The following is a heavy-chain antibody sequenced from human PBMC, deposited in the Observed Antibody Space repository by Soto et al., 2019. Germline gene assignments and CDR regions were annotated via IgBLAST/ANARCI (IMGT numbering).Heavy chain of an antibody. CDR3: ARDMTTSSYYGMDV. J-gene: IGHJ6*02. D-gene: IGHD4-17*01. CDR2: IYTSGST. Sequence: QVQLQESGPGLVKPSETLSLTCTVSGGSISSYYWSWIRQPAGKGLEWIGRIYTSGSTNYNPSLKSRVTMSVDTSKNQFSLKLSSVTAADTAVYYCARDMTTSSYYGMDVWVQGTTVTVSS. V-gene: IGHV4-4*07. CDR1: GGSISSYY.